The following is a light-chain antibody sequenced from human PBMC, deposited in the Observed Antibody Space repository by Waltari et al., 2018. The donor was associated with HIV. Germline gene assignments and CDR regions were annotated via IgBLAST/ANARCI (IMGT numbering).Light chain of an antibody. Sequence: DIVMTQSPLSLPVTPGEAASISCTSSQSLLHGSGFDYVDWYLQKPGQPPQLLIYLGSNRASGVSDRFSGSGSGTDFTLEISKVEPEDVGVYFCMQSLQTPLTFGGGTKVE. CDR1: QSLLHGSGFDY. V-gene: IGKV2-28*01. CDR2: LGS. CDR3: MQSLQTPLT. J-gene: IGKJ4*01.